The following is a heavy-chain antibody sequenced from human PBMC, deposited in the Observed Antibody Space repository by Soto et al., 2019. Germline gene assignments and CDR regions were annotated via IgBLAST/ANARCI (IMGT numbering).Heavy chain of an antibody. D-gene: IGHD4-17*01. V-gene: IGHV3-11*01. CDR3: ARDGTEYYGEYYDY. Sequence: QVQLVESGGGLVKPGGSLRLSCATSGFTFSDYYMSWIRQAPGKGLEWVSYIGTRGNTKYYADSVRGRFNISRDNAKNSLYLQMNSLRADDTAVYYCARDGTEYYGEYYDYWGQGIPVTVSS. CDR1: GFTFSDYY. J-gene: IGHJ4*02. CDR2: IGTRGNTK.